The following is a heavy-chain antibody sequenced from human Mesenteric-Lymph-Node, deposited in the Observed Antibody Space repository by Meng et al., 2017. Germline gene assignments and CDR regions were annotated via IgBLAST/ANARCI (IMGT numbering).Heavy chain of an antibody. CDR1: GFPFSSYA. Sequence: SCAASGFPFSSYAMHWVRQAPGKGLEWLAVISDDRSQKYYADSVKGRLTISRDNSKDTLYLQMKSLRAEDSALYYCARDMSVATGWGQGTLVTVSS. CDR2: ISDDRSQK. D-gene: IGHD5-12*01. J-gene: IGHJ4*02. V-gene: IGHV3-30*04. CDR3: ARDMSVATG.